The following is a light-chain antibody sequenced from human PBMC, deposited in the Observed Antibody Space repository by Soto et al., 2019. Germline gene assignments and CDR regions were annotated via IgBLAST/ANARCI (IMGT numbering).Light chain of an antibody. CDR2: APS. Sequence: DIQMSQSPSSLSASVGDRVTITCRASQTISNYLNWYQQKPGKAPKVLIYAPSSLQSGVPSRFSGSGSGTDFTLTISSLQPEDFATYYCQQNYNVPLTFGGGTKVEIK. CDR1: QTISNY. CDR3: QQNYNVPLT. J-gene: IGKJ4*01. V-gene: IGKV1-39*01.